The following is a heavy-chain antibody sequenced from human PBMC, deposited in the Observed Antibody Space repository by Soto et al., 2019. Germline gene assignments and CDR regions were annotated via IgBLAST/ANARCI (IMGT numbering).Heavy chain of an antibody. D-gene: IGHD3-10*01. J-gene: IGHJ4*02. CDR2: ISSNGGST. V-gene: IGHV3-64*01. CDR3: ARFGFTYYYDY. CDR1: GFTFSSYA. Sequence: GGSLRLSCAASGFTFSSYAMHWVRQAPGKGLEYVSAISSNGGSTYYANSVKGRFTISRDNSKNTLYLQMGSLRAEDMAVYYCARFGFTYYYDYRGQGTLVTVSS.